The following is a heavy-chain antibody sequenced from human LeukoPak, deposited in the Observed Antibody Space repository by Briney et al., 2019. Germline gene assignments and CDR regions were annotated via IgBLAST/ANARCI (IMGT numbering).Heavy chain of an antibody. Sequence: KPSETLSLTCTVSGGSISSGSYYWSWIRQPAGKGLEWIGRIYTSGSTNYNPSLKSRVTISVDTSKNQFSLKLSSVTAADTAVYYCARDDYGIAAAGGYYMDVWGKGTTVTVSS. CDR3: ARDDYGIAAAGGYYMDV. J-gene: IGHJ6*03. CDR1: GGSISSGSYY. D-gene: IGHD6-13*01. CDR2: IYTSGST. V-gene: IGHV4-61*02.